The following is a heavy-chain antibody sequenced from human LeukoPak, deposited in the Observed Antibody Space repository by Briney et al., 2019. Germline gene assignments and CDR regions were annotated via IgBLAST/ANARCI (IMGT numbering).Heavy chain of an antibody. J-gene: IGHJ4*02. CDR3: ARGRSSSWYYFDY. D-gene: IGHD6-13*01. Sequence: SETLSLTCTVSGGSISSSSAYWSWIRQPPGKGREWIGEINHSGSTNYNPSLKSRVTISVDTSKNQFSLKLSSVTAADTAVYYCARGRSSSWYYFDYWGQGTLVTVSS. CDR1: GGSISSSSAY. CDR2: INHSGST. V-gene: IGHV4-39*07.